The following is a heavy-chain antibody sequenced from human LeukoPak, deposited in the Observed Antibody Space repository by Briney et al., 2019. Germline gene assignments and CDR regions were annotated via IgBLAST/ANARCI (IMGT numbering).Heavy chain of an antibody. J-gene: IGHJ6*02. Sequence: SETLSLTCTVSGGSISSYYWSWIRQPAGKGLEWIGRIYTSGSTNYNPSLKSRVTMSVDTSKNQFSLKLSSVTAADTAVYYCARSPTLRAAAGYYYYGMDVWGQGTTVTVSS. D-gene: IGHD6-13*01. CDR2: IYTSGST. CDR3: ARSPTLRAAAGYYYYGMDV. V-gene: IGHV4-4*07. CDR1: GGSISSYY.